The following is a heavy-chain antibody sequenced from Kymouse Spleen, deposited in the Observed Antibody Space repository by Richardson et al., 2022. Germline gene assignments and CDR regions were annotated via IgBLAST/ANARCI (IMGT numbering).Heavy chain of an antibody. CDR1: GGSISSSSYY. D-gene: IGHD3-9*01. CDR3: ARLDYDILTGYTYFDY. V-gene: IGHV4-39*01. CDR2: IYYSGST. J-gene: IGHJ4*02. Sequence: QLQLQESGPGLVKPSETLSLTCTVSGGSISSSSYYWGWIRQPPGKGLEWIGSIYYSGSTYYNPSLKSRVTISVDTSKNQFSLKLSSVTAADTAVYYCARLDYDILTGYTYFDYWGQGTLVTVSS.